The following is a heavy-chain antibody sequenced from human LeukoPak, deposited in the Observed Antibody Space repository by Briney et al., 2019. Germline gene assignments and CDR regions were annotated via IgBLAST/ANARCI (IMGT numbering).Heavy chain of an antibody. CDR3: ARETGSGGAFDI. Sequence: ASVKVSCKASGHTFTGYYMHWVRQAPGQGLEWMGWINPNSGGTNYAQKFQGRVTMTRDTSISTAYMELSRLRSDDTAVYYCARETGSGGAFDIWGQGTMVTVSS. D-gene: IGHD1-14*01. V-gene: IGHV1-2*02. CDR2: INPNSGGT. J-gene: IGHJ3*02. CDR1: GHTFTGYY.